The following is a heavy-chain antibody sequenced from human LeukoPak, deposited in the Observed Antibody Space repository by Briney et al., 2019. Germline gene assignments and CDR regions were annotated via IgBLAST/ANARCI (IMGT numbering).Heavy chain of an antibody. Sequence: GASVKVSCKASGYTFTSYGISWVRQAPGQGLEWMGRISAYNGNTNYAQKLQGRVTMTTDTSTSTAYMELRSLRSDDTAVYYCARDLLGYCSGGSCYAGWFDPWGQGTLVTVSS. CDR3: ARDLLGYCSGGSCYAGWFDP. CDR2: ISAYNGNT. D-gene: IGHD2-15*01. V-gene: IGHV1-18*04. J-gene: IGHJ5*02. CDR1: GYTFTSYG.